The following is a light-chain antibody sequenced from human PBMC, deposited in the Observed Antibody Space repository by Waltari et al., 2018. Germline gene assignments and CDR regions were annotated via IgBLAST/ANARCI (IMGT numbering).Light chain of an antibody. V-gene: IGLV1-51*01. J-gene: IGLJ3*02. Sequence: QSVLTQPPSVSAAPGQQVTLFCSARRTHFVNKNVCWYQQFPGTAPKLLIYDNDNRPSEISDRFSGSTSGTSATLGITGLQTGDEAEYFCGTWDAGLSAWVFGGGTKLTVL. CDR3: GTWDAGLSAWV. CDR2: DND. CDR1: RTHFVNKN.